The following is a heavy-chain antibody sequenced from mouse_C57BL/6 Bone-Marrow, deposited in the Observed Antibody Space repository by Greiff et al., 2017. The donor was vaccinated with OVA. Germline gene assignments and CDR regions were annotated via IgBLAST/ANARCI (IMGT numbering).Heavy chain of an antibody. CDR2: IWTGGGT. D-gene: IGHD1-1*01. V-gene: IGHV2-9-1*01. CDR1: GFSLTSYA. Sequence: VKLVESGPGLVAPSQSLSITCTVSGFSLTSYAISWVRQPPGKGLEWLGVIWTGGGTNYNSALKSRLSISKDNSKSQVFLKMNSLQTDDTARYYCARKGESGSYYGWYFDVWGTGTTVTVSS. CDR3: ARKGESGSYYGWYFDV. J-gene: IGHJ1*03.